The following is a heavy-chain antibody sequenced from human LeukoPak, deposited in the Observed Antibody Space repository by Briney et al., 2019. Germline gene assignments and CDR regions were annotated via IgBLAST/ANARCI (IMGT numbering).Heavy chain of an antibody. CDR3: ARATDGRWLQLYYFDY. J-gene: IGHJ4*02. Sequence: PGGSLRLSCAASGFTFSSNAMGWVRQAPGKGLEWVANIKQDGSEKYYVDSVKGRFTISRDNAKNSLYLQMNSLRAEVTAVYYCARATDGRWLQLYYFDYWGQGTLVTVSS. D-gene: IGHD5-12*01. V-gene: IGHV3-7*01. CDR1: GFTFSSNA. CDR2: IKQDGSEK.